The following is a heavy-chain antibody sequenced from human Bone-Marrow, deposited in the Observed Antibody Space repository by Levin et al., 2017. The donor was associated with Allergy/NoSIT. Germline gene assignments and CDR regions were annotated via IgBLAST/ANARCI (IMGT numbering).Heavy chain of an antibody. V-gene: IGHV3-23*01. D-gene: IGHD1-26*01. CDR2: ISDSGGST. CDR3: AKDRTLGARKLDY. CDR1: GFTFSTYA. J-gene: IGHJ4*02. Sequence: LSLTCAASGFTFSTYAMSWVRQAPGKGLEWVSAISDSGGSTYYADSVKGRFTISRDNSKNMLFLQMNSLRDEDTALYYCAKDRTLGARKLDYWGQGTLVTVSS.